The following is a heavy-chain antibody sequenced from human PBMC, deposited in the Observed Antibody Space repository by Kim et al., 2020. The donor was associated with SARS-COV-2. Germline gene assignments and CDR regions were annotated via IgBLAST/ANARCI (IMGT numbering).Heavy chain of an antibody. D-gene: IGHD3-10*01. CDR3: AKCKGYYGSGSYYYYYYGMDV. CDR1: GFTFSSYA. V-gene: IGHV3-23*03. CDR2: IYSGGSST. Sequence: GGSLRLSCAASGFTFSSYAMSWVRQAPGKGLEWVSVIYSGGSSTYYADSVKGRFTISRDNSKNTLYLQMNSLRAEDTAVYYCAKCKGYYGSGSYYYYYYGMDVGGEGTTVTVSS. J-gene: IGHJ6*04.